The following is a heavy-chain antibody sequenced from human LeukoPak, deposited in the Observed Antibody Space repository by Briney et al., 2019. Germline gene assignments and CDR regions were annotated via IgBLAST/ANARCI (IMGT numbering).Heavy chain of an antibody. J-gene: IGHJ4*02. CDR3: TTYRSGHY. D-gene: IGHD6-19*01. Sequence: GGSQRLSCAASGFAFSGSDIHWVRQASGKGLDWVGRIRTKGDNYATAYGPSVKGRFTISRHDSENTAYLQMNSLKTEDTAVYYCTTYRSGHYWGQGTLVTVS. V-gene: IGHV3-73*01. CDR1: GFAFSGSD. CDR2: IRTKGDNYAT.